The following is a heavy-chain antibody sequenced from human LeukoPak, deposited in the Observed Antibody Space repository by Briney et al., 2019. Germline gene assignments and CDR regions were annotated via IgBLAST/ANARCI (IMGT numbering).Heavy chain of an antibody. J-gene: IGHJ4*02. D-gene: IGHD3-22*01. CDR3: ARGWGPSGSYNNDY. Sequence: PGGSLRLSCAASGFTFSSYSMNWVRQAPGKGLEWVSYISSSSSTIYYADSVKSRFTISRDNAKNSLYLQMNSLRDEDTAVYYCARGWGPSGSYNNDYWGQGTLVTVSS. CDR2: ISSSSSTI. CDR1: GFTFSSYS. V-gene: IGHV3-48*02.